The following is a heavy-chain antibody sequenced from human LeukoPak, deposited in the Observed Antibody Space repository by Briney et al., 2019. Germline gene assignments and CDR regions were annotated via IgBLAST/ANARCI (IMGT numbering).Heavy chain of an antibody. CDR3: ARDEYYYDSSGYIVDY. Sequence: GGSLRLSCAASGFTFSSYAMHWVRQAPGKGLEWVAVISYDGSNKYYADSVKGRFTISRDNSKNTLYLQMNSLRAEGTAVYYCARDEYYYDSSGYIVDYWGQGTLVTVSS. V-gene: IGHV3-30-3*01. CDR1: GFTFSSYA. J-gene: IGHJ4*02. CDR2: ISYDGSNK. D-gene: IGHD3-22*01.